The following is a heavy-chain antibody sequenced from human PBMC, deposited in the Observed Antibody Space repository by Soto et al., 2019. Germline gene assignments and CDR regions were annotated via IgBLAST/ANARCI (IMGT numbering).Heavy chain of an antibody. V-gene: IGHV3-7*01. D-gene: IGHD1-1*01. CDR2: INQDGNED. CDR1: GFTFSSYW. CDR3: ARTGDGHHDFLDY. Sequence: GGSLRLSCGVSGFTFSSYWMNWVRQAPGKGLEWVANINQDGNEDNLLDSVKGRFTISRDNAKNSLFLQMNSLRVDDTAVYYCARTGDGHHDFLDYWGQGALVTVSS. J-gene: IGHJ4*02.